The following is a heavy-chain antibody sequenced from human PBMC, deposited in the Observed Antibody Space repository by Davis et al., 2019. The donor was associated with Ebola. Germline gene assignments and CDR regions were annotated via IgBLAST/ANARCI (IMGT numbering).Heavy chain of an antibody. CDR3: ARVNAVTGYTRFDL. CDR2: ISGSGGTT. CDR1: GFTFSISA. D-gene: IGHD3-9*01. J-gene: IGHJ5*02. V-gene: IGHV3-23*01. Sequence: GESLKISCAASGFTFSISAMNWVRQTPGKGLEWVSGISGSGGTTYYADSVKGRLTISRDNSKSTLYLQMNSLRAEDTAFYHCARVNAVTGYTRFDLWGQGTLVTVSS.